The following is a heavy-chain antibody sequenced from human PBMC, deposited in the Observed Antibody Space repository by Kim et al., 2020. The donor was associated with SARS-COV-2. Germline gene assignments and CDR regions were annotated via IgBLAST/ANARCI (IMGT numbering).Heavy chain of an antibody. Sequence: GGSLRLSCAASGFTFSSYTMHWVRQAPGKGLEWVAFISYDGNGKDSADSVKGRFTISRDNSKNTLYLQMNSLRAEDTAMYHCARGDYGVSGYYYGWYFDLWGRGTLVTVSS. CDR3: ARGDYGVSGYYYGWYFDL. CDR1: GFTFSSYT. V-gene: IGHV3-30-3*01. J-gene: IGHJ2*01. D-gene: IGHD3-22*01. CDR2: ISYDGNGK.